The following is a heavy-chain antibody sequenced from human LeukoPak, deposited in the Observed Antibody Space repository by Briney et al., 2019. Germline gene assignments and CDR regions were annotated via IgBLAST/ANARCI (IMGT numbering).Heavy chain of an antibody. CDR3: ARDSRGSGSYYSDFDY. CDR1: GGSISSNY. D-gene: IGHD3-10*01. CDR2: VYTSGST. Sequence: SETLSLTCTVSGGSISSNYWSWIRQSAGKGLEWIGRVYTSGSTNYNASLQSRVTMSVDTSKNQFSLKLSSVTAADTAVYYCARDSRGSGSYYSDFDYWGQGTLVTVSS. J-gene: IGHJ4*02. V-gene: IGHV4-4*07.